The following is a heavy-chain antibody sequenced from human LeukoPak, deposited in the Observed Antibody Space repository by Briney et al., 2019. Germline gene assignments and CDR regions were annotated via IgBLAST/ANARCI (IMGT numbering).Heavy chain of an antibody. CDR3: AKRVVIKSTDYFYYYIHV. CDR1: GFSFSDYG. CDR2: IRYDGSNK. D-gene: IGHD3-3*01. V-gene: IGHV3-30*02. J-gene: IGHJ6*03. Sequence: SGGSLRPSCEASGFSFSDYGMHWVRQAPGKGLEWVAFIRYDGSNKYYADSVKGRFTVSRDNSQSTLYLQMNSLRVEDTAVYYCAKRVVIKSTDYFYYYIHVWGKGTTVTVSS.